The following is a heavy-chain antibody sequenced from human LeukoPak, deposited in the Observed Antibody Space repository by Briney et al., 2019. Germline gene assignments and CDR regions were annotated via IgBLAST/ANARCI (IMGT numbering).Heavy chain of an antibody. CDR3: ARDDIAARRFDY. Sequence: PGGSLRLSCAASGFTFSSYGMHWVRQAPGKGLEWVAVIWYDGSNKYYADSVKGRFTISRDNSKNTLYLQMNGLRAEDTAVYYCARDDIAARRFDYWGQGTLVTVSS. D-gene: IGHD6-6*01. CDR2: IWYDGSNK. CDR1: GFTFSSYG. V-gene: IGHV3-33*01. J-gene: IGHJ4*02.